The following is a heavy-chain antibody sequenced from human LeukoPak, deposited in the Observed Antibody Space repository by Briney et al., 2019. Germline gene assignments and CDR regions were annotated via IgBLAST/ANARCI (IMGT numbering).Heavy chain of an antibody. CDR2: ISGSGGST. V-gene: IGHV3-23*01. Sequence: ETLSLTCTVSGGSISSYYWSWVRQAPGKGLEWVSAISGSGGSTYYADSVKGRFTISRDNSKNTLYLQMNSLRAEDTAVYYCAKGGGRFLISGSDFDYWGQGTLVTVSS. CDR3: AKGGGRFLISGSDFDY. CDR1: GGSISSYY. J-gene: IGHJ4*02. D-gene: IGHD1-26*01.